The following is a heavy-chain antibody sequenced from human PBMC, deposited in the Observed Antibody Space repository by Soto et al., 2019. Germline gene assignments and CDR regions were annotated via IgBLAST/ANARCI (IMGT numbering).Heavy chain of an antibody. CDR3: AKPVRKNSYGYWFDY. CDR1: GFSFSTYG. D-gene: IGHD5-18*01. J-gene: IGHJ4*02. CDR2: ISNDGINN. Sequence: QVQLVESGGGVVHPGRSLRLSCAASGFSFSTYGMHWVRQAPGKGLEWVAVISNDGINNEYAESVKGRFTISRDNSKNTLFLQMNSLRPEDTAVYYCAKPVRKNSYGYWFDYWGQGTPVTVSS. V-gene: IGHV3-30*18.